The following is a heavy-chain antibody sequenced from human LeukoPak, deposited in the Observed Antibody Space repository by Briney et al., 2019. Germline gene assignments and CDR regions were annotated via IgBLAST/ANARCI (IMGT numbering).Heavy chain of an antibody. D-gene: IGHD2-2*01. J-gene: IGHJ4*02. V-gene: IGHV3-74*01. Sequence: GGSLRLSCAASGFTFSTYWMHWVRQAPGKGLVWVSQISNDGTTTRYADSVKGRFTISRDNAENTLYLQMISLRAEDTAVYYCARDHRTSTSFDYWGQGTLVTVSS. CDR2: ISNDGTTT. CDR3: ARDHRTSTSFDY. CDR1: GFTFSTYW.